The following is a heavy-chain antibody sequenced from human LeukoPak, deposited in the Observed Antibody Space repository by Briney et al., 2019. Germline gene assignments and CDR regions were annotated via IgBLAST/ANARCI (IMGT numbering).Heavy chain of an antibody. CDR1: GFTFSSYA. CDR2: ISSNVGST. CDR3: ARGYSGGWYQFDY. V-gene: IGHV3-64*01. J-gene: IGHJ4*02. D-gene: IGHD6-19*01. Sequence: PGGSLRLSCAASGFTFSSYAMHWVRQAPGKGLEYVSAISSNVGSTYYANSVKGRFTISRDNSKNTLYLQMGSLRAEDMAVYYCARGYSGGWYQFDYWGQGTLVTVSS.